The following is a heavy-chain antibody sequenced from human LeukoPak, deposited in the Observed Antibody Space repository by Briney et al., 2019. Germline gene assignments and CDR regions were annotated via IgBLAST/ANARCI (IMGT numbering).Heavy chain of an antibody. CDR3: ATNAGDGDNWFDP. Sequence: SETLSLTCTVSGGSISSYYWSWIRQPPGKGLEWIGYIYYTGSTNYNPSLQSRVAISVDTSKNRFSLNLSSVTAADTAVYYRATNAGDGDNWFDPWGQGTLVTVSS. CDR2: IYYTGST. D-gene: IGHD4-17*01. J-gene: IGHJ5*02. CDR1: GGSISSYY. V-gene: IGHV4-59*01.